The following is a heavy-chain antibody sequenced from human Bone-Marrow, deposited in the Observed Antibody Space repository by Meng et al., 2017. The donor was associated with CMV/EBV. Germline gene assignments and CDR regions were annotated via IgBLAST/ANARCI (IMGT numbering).Heavy chain of an antibody. CDR3: TSLSYDSSGYYQLYGMDV. V-gene: IGHV3-73*01. D-gene: IGHD3-22*01. Sequence: GESLKISCAASGFTFSDFTIHWVRQASGKGLEWVGRIRSKANSYATAYAASVKGRFTISRDDSKNTAYLQMNSLKTEDTAVYYCTSLSYDSSGYYQLYGMDVWGQGTTVTVSS. CDR2: IRSKANSYAT. J-gene: IGHJ6*02. CDR1: GFTFSDFT.